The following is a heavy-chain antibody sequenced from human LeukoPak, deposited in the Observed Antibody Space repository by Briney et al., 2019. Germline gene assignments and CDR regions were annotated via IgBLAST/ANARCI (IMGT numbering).Heavy chain of an antibody. J-gene: IGHJ4*02. CDR1: GGSFSGYY. V-gene: IGHV4-34*01. CDR3: ARARTIPRLFDY. CDR2: INHSGST. D-gene: IGHD3-10*01. Sequence: SETLSLTCAVYGGSFSGYYWSWIRQPPGKGLEWIGEINHSGSTNYNPSLKSRVTISVDTSKNQFSLKLSSVTAADTAVYYCARARTIPRLFDYWGQGTLVTVPS.